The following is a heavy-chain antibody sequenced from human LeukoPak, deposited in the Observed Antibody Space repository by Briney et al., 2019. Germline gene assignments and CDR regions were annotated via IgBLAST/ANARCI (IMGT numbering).Heavy chain of an antibody. Sequence: GGSLRLSCAASGFTFSDYYMSWIRQAPGKGLEWVSYISSSGTTIYYADSVRGRLTISRDNAKNSLYLHMDSLRADDTAVYYCAREERRGYNYGSVYYYYAMDVWGQGTTVTVSS. V-gene: IGHV3-11*01. CDR2: ISSSGTTI. CDR3: AREERRGYNYGSVYYYYAMDV. D-gene: IGHD5-18*01. J-gene: IGHJ6*02. CDR1: GFTFSDYY.